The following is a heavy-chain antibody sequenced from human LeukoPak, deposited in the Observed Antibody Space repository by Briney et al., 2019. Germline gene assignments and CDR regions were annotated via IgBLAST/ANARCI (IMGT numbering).Heavy chain of an antibody. Sequence: GASVKVSCKASGYTFTGYYMHWVRQAPGQGLEWMGWINPNSGGTNYAQKFQGRVTMTRDTSISTAYMELSRLRSDDTAVYYCARSESSGYLFAGIWFDPWGQGTLVTVSS. V-gene: IGHV1-2*02. CDR2: INPNSGGT. J-gene: IGHJ5*02. CDR1: GYTFTGYY. D-gene: IGHD3-22*01. CDR3: ARSESSGYLFAGIWFDP.